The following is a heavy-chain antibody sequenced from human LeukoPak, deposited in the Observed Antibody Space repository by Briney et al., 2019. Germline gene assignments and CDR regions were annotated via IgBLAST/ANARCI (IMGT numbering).Heavy chain of an antibody. CDR3: ARVSRDGSRGAVY. V-gene: IGHV1-69*13. CDR1: GGTFSSYA. J-gene: IGHJ4*02. D-gene: IGHD5-24*01. Sequence: SVKVSCKASGGTFSSYAISWVRQAPGQGLEWMGGIIPIFGTANYAQKFQGRVTITADESTSTAYMELSSLRSEDTAVYYCARVSRDGSRGAVYWGQGTLVTVSS. CDR2: IIPIFGTA.